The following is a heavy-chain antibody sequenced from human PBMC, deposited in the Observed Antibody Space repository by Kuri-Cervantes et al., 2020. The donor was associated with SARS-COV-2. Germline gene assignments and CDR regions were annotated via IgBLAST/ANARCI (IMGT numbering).Heavy chain of an antibody. CDR2: ISSSSSYI. J-gene: IGHJ6*03. V-gene: IGHV3-21*01. CDR3: ARPPYYYYYMDV. Sequence: GGSLRLSCAASGFTFSSYGMHWVRQAPGKGLEWVSSISSSSSYIYYADSVKGRFTISRDNAKNSLYLQMNTLRAEDTAVYYCARPPYYYYYMDVWGKGTTVTVSS. CDR1: GFTFSSYG.